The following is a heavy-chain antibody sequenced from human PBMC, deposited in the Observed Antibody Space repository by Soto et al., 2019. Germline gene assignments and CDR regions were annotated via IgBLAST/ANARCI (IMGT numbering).Heavy chain of an antibody. CDR2: ITDSSDTV. CDR1: GFSFSNYN. Sequence: GCLRLACLASGFSFSNYNMNWVRQAPGKGLEWVSYITDSSDTVHYADSVRGRFTISRDNAESSLYLQMNSLRDEDTAVYFCARDFGHGYYLDYWGRGTLVTVYS. CDR3: ARDFGHGYYLDY. V-gene: IGHV3-48*02. D-gene: IGHD3-3*01. J-gene: IGHJ4*02.